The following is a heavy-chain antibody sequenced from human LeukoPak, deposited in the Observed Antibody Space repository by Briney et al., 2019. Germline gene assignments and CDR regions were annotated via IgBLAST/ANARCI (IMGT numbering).Heavy chain of an antibody. V-gene: IGHV3-48*02. CDR3: VRDPDALDF. CDR1: GFSFSSYA. CDR2: IRSSGSPI. J-gene: IGHJ4*02. Sequence: GGSLRLSCAASGFSFSSYAMSWVRQAQGKGLEWVAYIRSSGSPIYYADSVKGRFTISRDNAKNSLYLQMNSLRDEDTAVYYCVRDPDALDFWGQGTPVTVSS.